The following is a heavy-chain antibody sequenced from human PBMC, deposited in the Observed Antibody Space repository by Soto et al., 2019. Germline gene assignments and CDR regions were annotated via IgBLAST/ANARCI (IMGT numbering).Heavy chain of an antibody. CDR3: AKDRDGAAAGPTKFYGMDV. CDR1: GFTFRSYA. D-gene: IGHD6-13*01. Sequence: EVQLLESGGGLVQPGGSLRLSCAASGFTFRSYAMSLVRQAPGKGLEWVSVISGSGDSTYYADSVRGRFTISRDNSKNTLYLQMNSLRAEDTAVYYCAKDRDGAAAGPTKFYGMDVWGQGTTVTVSS. CDR2: ISGSGDST. J-gene: IGHJ6*02. V-gene: IGHV3-23*01.